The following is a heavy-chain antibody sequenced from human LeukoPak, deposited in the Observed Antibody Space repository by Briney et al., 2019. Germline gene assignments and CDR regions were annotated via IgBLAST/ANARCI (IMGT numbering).Heavy chain of an antibody. CDR2: INHSGST. J-gene: IGHJ4*02. CDR1: GGSFSGHY. V-gene: IGHV4-34*01. CDR3: ARNWGVNDY. D-gene: IGHD3-10*01. Sequence: SETLSLTCAVYGGSFSGHYWSWIRQPPGKGLEWIGEINHSGSTNYNPSLKSRVTISVDTSKNQFSLKLSSVTAADTAVYYCARNWGVNDYWGQGTLVTVSS.